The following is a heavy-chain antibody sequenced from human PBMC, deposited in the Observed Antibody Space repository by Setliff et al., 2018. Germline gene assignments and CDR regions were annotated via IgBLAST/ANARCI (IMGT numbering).Heavy chain of an antibody. Sequence: LETLSLTCTVSGGSISSYYWSWIRQPAGKGLEWIGHIYIGGSANYNPSLKSRVTMSIDTSKNQFSLKLNSVTAADMAVYYRAREQWLDPPGYYYMDVWAKGTTVTVSS. J-gene: IGHJ6*03. CDR3: AREQWLDPPGYYYMDV. V-gene: IGHV4-4*07. D-gene: IGHD6-19*01. CDR2: IYIGGSA. CDR1: GGSISSYY.